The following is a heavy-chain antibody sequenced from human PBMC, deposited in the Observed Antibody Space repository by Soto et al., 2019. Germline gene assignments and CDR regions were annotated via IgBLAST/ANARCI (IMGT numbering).Heavy chain of an antibody. CDR2: IIPIFGTA. CDR1: GGTFSSYA. V-gene: IGHV1-69*01. Sequence: QVQLVQSGAEVKKPGSSVKVSCKASGGTFSSYAISWVRQAPGQGLEWMGGIIPIFGTANYAQKFQGRVTITADESTGTAYMELSSLRSEDTPVYYCARAITLWFGELSENPLDYWGRGILVTGSS. J-gene: IGHJ4*02. D-gene: IGHD3-10*01. CDR3: ARAITLWFGELSENPLDY.